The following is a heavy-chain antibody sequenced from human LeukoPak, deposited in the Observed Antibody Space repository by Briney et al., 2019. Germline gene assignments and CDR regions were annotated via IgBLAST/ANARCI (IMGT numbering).Heavy chain of an antibody. J-gene: IGHJ6*03. CDR2: IIGSGGST. D-gene: IGHD2-21*01. CDR1: AFTFSSYT. CDR3: SKAIYYYYYMDV. Sequence: PGESLTLSCAASAFTFSSYTMSCVRQAPGKGLEWDSAIIGSGGSTYYADSVKGRLTISRDNSKNTLYLQMNSLIAEDPAVYDFSKAIYYYYYMDVWGKGNTVTVSS. V-gene: IGHV3-23*01.